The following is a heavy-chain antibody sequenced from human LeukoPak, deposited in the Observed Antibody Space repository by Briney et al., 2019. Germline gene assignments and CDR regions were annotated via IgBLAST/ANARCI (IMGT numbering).Heavy chain of an antibody. CDR1: GGTFSSYA. Sequence: SVKVSCKASGGTFSSYAISWVRQAPGQGLEWMGGIIPIFGTANYAQKFQGRVTITADKSTSTAYMELSSLSSADTAVYYCAREGWFGESFPPTLDYWGQGTLVTVSS. CDR2: IIPIFGTA. V-gene: IGHV1-69*06. D-gene: IGHD3-10*01. CDR3: AREGWFGESFPPTLDY. J-gene: IGHJ4*02.